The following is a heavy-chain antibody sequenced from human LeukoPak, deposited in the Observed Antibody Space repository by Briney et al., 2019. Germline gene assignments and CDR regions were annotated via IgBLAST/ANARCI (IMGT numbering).Heavy chain of an antibody. CDR3: ARGVATTNWFDP. CDR1: GYTFTGYY. Sequence: ASVKVSCKASGYTFTGYYMHWVRQAPGQGLEWMGRINPNSGGTNYAQKFQGRVTMTRDTSISTAYMELSRLRSDDTAVYYCARGVATTNWFDPWGQGTLVTVSS. CDR2: INPNSGGT. D-gene: IGHD4-11*01. J-gene: IGHJ5*02. V-gene: IGHV1-2*06.